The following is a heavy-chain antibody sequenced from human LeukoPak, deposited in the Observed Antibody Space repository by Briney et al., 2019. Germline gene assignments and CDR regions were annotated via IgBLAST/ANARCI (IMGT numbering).Heavy chain of an antibody. CDR1: GDSVTSHG. J-gene: IGHJ4*02. D-gene: IGHD3-16*01. CDR2: VYASG. V-gene: IGHV4-59*02. CDR3: ARDNVVSLDF. Sequence: PSETLSLTCSVSGDSVTSHGWSWVRQPPGKGLEWIGYVYASGANSDNRNPTLKSRITISVDTSRNQFSLRLNSVTAADTAIYYCARDNVVSLDFWGQRILLTVSS.